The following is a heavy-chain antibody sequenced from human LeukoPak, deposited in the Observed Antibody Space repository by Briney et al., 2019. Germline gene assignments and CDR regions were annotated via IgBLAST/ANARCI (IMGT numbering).Heavy chain of an antibody. CDR1: GYTVTTYG. CDR2: ISAYNGNT. J-gene: IGHJ4*02. D-gene: IGHD3-22*01. CDR3: ARVDSFDSSGYYSGEDY. V-gene: IGHV1-18*01. Sequence: ASVAVSCKGSGYTVTTYGISWVRQAPGQGLEGRGWISAYNGNTNYAQKHQGRVTTTTDTSTRTAYMGLRRLRSDDTAVYYCARVDSFDSSGYYSGEDYWGQGTLVTVSA.